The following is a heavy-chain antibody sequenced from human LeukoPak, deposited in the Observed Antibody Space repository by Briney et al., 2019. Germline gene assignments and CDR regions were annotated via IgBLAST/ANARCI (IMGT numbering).Heavy chain of an antibody. V-gene: IGHV3-53*01. D-gene: IGHD1-26*01. CDR2: IYSGGST. Sequence: GGSLRLSCAASGFTVSSNYMNWVRQAPGKGLEWVSVIYSGGSTYYADSVRGRFTISRDSSKNTLHLQMISLRAEDTAVYYCAREGATTSFDYWGRGTLLTVSS. CDR3: AREGATTSFDY. CDR1: GFTVSSNY. J-gene: IGHJ4*02.